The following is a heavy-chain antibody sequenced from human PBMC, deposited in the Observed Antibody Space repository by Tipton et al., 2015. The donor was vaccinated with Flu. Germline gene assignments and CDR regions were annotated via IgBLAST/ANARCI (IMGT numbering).Heavy chain of an antibody. CDR2: IKQDGSDK. J-gene: IGHJ4*02. Sequence: SLRLSCAASGFTFSSYWMTWVRQAPGKGLEWVANIKQDGSDKYYVDSVKGRFTISRDNAKNSLYLQMNSLRAEDTAVYYCARDRCSSTSCFFDYWGQGTLVTVSS. D-gene: IGHD2-2*01. V-gene: IGHV3-7*01. CDR3: ARDRCSSTSCFFDY. CDR1: GFTFSSYW.